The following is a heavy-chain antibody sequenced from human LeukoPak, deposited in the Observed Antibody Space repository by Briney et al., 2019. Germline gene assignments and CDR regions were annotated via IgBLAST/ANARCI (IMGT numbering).Heavy chain of an antibody. J-gene: IGHJ4*02. D-gene: IGHD2-2*01. CDR1: GFTFISYW. V-gene: IGHV3-7*03. Sequence: PGGSLRLSCAASGFTFISYWMSWVRQAPGKGLEGVANIKQDGSEKYYVDSVKGRFTISRDNSKNTLYLQMNSLRAEDTAVYYCAKSHRGSCSTTTCYGEGDYWGQGTLVTVSS. CDR2: IKQDGSEK. CDR3: AKSHRGSCSTTTCYGEGDY.